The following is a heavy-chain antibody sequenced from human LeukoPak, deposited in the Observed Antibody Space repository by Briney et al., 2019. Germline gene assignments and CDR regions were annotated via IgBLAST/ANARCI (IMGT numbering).Heavy chain of an antibody. CDR1: GGTFSSYT. CDR2: MNPNSGNT. J-gene: IGHJ6*03. D-gene: IGHD3-10*01. Sequence: GASVKVSCKASGGTFSSYTISWVRQATGQGLEWMGWMNPNSGNTGYAQKFQGRVTMTRNTSISTAYMELSSLRSEDTAVYYCARSSGSYNYYYYMDVWGKGTTVTVSS. CDR3: ARSSGSYNYYYYMDV. V-gene: IGHV1-8*02.